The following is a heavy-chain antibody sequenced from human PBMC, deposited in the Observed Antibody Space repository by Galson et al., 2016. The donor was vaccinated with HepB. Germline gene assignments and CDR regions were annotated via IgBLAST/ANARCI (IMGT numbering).Heavy chain of an antibody. J-gene: IGHJ4*02. CDR1: GYTVTELS. Sequence: GYTVTELSMHWVRQAPGKGLEWMGGFDSEDGQKIYAQKFQGRVTMTEDTPTDTAYMELSSLRSEDTAVYYCAAGGAAMVFDYWGQGTLVTVSS. CDR2: FDSEDGQK. CDR3: AAGGAAMVFDY. V-gene: IGHV1-24*01. D-gene: IGHD5-18*01.